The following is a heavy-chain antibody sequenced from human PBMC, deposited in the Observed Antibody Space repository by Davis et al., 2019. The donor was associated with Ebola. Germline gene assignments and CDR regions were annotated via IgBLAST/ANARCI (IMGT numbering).Heavy chain of an antibody. CDR2: ISYDGNNK. CDR3: ARDSNYRFDF. J-gene: IGHJ4*02. CDR1: GFSFSTYA. D-gene: IGHD4-11*01. V-gene: IGHV3-30*14. Sequence: GESLKISCAASGFSFSTYAMHWVRQAPGKGLEWVAVISYDGNNKFYADSVKGRFTISRDDSKNTLYLQMNSLRAEDTAVYYCARDSNYRFDFWGQGTLVTVSS.